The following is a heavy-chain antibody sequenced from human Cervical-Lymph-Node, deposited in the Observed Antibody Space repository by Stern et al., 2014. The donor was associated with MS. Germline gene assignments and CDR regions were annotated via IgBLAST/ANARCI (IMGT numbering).Heavy chain of an antibody. Sequence: VQLVESGAEVKKPGSSVRVSCKSSGGTFSSYSFSWVRQAPGQGLEWMGTIVPMFGLSNYAQTFQGRVTISGDESTSTAYMELHSLTSDDTAIFYCARALAMNTGFYFDHWGQGTLVTVSS. V-gene: IGHV1-69*18. D-gene: IGHD4-11*01. CDR1: GGTFSSYS. CDR3: ARALAMNTGFYFDH. J-gene: IGHJ4*02. CDR2: IVPMFGLS.